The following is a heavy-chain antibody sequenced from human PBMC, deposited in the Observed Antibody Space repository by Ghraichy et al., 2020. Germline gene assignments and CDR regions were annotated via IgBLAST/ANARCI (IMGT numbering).Heavy chain of an antibody. CDR2: IYSGGST. V-gene: IGHV3-66*01. CDR1: GFTVSSNY. Sequence: LTCAASGFTVSSNYMSWVRQAPGKGLEWVSVIYSGGSTYYADSVKGRFTISRDNSKNTLYLQMNSLRAEDTAVYYCARDPASDNWFDPWGQGTLVTVSS. CDR3: ARDPASDNWFDP. J-gene: IGHJ5*02. D-gene: IGHD3-3*01.